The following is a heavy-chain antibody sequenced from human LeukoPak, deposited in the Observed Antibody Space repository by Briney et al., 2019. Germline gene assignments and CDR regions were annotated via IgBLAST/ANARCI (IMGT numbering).Heavy chain of an antibody. J-gene: IGHJ4*02. CDR1: GFTFGSYS. Sequence: PGGSLRLSCEASGFTFGSYSMNWVRQAPGKGLEWVSSISSSSSYIYYADSVKGRFTISRDNAKNSLYLQMNSLRAEDTAVYYCARDFNSLVLYWGQGTLVTVSS. D-gene: IGHD6-13*01. CDR2: ISSSSSYI. CDR3: ARDFNSLVLY. V-gene: IGHV3-21*01.